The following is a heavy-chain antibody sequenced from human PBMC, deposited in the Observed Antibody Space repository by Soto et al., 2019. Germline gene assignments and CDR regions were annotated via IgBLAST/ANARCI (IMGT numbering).Heavy chain of an antibody. Sequence: PSETLSLTCTVSGGSISSSSYYWGWIRQPPGKGLEWIGEINHRGSTNYNPSLKSRVTISVDTSKNQFSLKLSSVTAADTAVYYCARTSRFDYWSQGTLVTVSS. CDR1: GGSISSSSYY. J-gene: IGHJ4*02. D-gene: IGHD6-6*01. V-gene: IGHV4-39*07. CDR3: ARTSRFDY. CDR2: INHRGST.